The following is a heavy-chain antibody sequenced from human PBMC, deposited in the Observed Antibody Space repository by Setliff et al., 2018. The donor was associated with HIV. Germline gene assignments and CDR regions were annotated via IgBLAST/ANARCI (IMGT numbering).Heavy chain of an antibody. J-gene: IGHJ3*02. CDR3: ARHSHYDRSGYYYHKMPDDAFDI. D-gene: IGHD3-22*01. CDR1: GYSFTGHW. CDR2: IYPGDSDT. Sequence: PGESLKLSCKASGYSFTGHWIGWARQMPGKGLEWMAIIYPGDSDTRYSPSFQGQVTISTDKSISTAFLQWSSLKASDTAMYFCARHSHYDRSGYYYHKMPDDAFDIWGQGTRVTVSS. V-gene: IGHV5-51*01.